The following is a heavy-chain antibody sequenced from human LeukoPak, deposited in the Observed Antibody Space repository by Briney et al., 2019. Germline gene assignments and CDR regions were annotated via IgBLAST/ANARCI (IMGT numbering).Heavy chain of an antibody. CDR2: IRYDGSNK. CDR3: AKGHLSSSDYYDSSGLRY. D-gene: IGHD3-22*01. Sequence: GGSLRLSCAASGFTFSIYGMHWVRQAPGKGLEWVAFIRYDGSNKYYADSVKGRFTISRDNSKNTLYVQMNSLRAEDTAVYYCAKGHLSSSDYYDSSGLRYWGQGTLVTVSS. V-gene: IGHV3-30*02. CDR1: GFTFSIYG. J-gene: IGHJ4*02.